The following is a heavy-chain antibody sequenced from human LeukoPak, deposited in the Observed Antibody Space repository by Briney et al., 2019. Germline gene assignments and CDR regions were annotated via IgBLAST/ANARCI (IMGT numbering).Heavy chain of an antibody. CDR1: GYTFTSYG. D-gene: IGHD2-2*01. V-gene: IGHV1-18*04. J-gene: IGHJ4*02. Sequence: ASVKVSCKASGYTFTSYGISWVRQAPGQGLEWMGWISAYNGNTNYARKRQGRVTMTTDTSTSTAYMELRSLRSDDTAVYYCAVIIGYCSSTSCYAGGYFDYWGQGTLVTVSS. CDR3: AVIIGYCSSTSCYAGGYFDY. CDR2: ISAYNGNT.